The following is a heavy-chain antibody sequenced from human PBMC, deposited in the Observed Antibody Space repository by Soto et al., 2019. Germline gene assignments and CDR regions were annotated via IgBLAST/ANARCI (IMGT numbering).Heavy chain of an antibody. CDR2: INSDGSST. CDR1: GFTFSSYW. J-gene: IGHJ6*02. Sequence: GGSLRLSCSASGFTFSSYWMHWVRQAPGKGLVWVSRINSDGSSTSYADSVKGRFTISRDNAKNTLYLQMNSLRAEDTAVYYCARGGSVFGVVITQYYYYGMDVWGQGTTVTVSS. D-gene: IGHD3-3*02. CDR3: ARGGSVFGVVITQYYYYGMDV. V-gene: IGHV3-74*01.